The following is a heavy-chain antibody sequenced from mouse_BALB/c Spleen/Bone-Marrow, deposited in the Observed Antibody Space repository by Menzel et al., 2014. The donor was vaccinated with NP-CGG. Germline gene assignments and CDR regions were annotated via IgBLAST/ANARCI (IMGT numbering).Heavy chain of an antibody. CDR1: GFNIKDTY. Sequence: VPLKESGAELVKPGASVKLSCTASGFNIKDTYMHWVKQRPEQGLEWIGRIDPANGNTKYDPKFQGKATITADTSSNTAYLQLSSLTSEDTAVYYCASYYYGSSSFAYWGQGTLVTVSA. V-gene: IGHV14-3*02. D-gene: IGHD1-1*01. J-gene: IGHJ3*01. CDR2: IDPANGNT. CDR3: ASYYYGSSSFAY.